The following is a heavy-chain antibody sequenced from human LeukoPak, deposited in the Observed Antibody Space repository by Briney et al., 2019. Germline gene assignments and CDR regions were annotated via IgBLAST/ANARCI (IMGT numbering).Heavy chain of an antibody. D-gene: IGHD1-26*01. CDR1: GGSLSSYY. CDR2: IYYSGVT. J-gene: IGHJ5*02. CDR3: ARDQVVGATPA. Sequence: SETLSLTCSVSGGSLSSYYWSWIRQPPGEGLEWIGYIYYSGVTVYNPSLKSRVTIAVDTSQNQFSLKLSSVTAADTAVYYCARDQVVGATPAWGQGTLVTVSS. V-gene: IGHV4-59*12.